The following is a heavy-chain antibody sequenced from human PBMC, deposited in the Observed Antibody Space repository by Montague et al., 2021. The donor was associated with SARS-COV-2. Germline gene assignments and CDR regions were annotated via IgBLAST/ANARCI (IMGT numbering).Heavy chain of an antibody. V-gene: IGHV4-34*01. CDR3: ARGRQHFNMIVAVRTGGEYYFDY. J-gene: IGHJ4*02. CDR2: INHRGTS. CDR1: GGSFSDYF. Sequence: SETLSLTCAVYGGSFSDYFWTWIRQPPAKGLEWIGEINHRGTSNYNPSLKSRVSISVDTSKNQFSLYLGSVTTADTAVYYCARGRQHFNMIVAVRTGGEYYFDYWGQGTLVTVSS. D-gene: IGHD3-22*01.